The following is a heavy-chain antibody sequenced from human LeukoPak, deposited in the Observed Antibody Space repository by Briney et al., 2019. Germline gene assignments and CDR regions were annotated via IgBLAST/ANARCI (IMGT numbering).Heavy chain of an antibody. CDR3: ARDPLRFSEWMGYGMDV. Sequence: GGYLRLYCAASGFTFSRYRMNWVRQAPGKGLEWVSSISSISSYIYYAHSVKGRFTISRDNAKTSLYLQMSSLRAEYTAVYYCARDPLRFSEWMGYGMDVWGQGTTVTVSS. V-gene: IGHV3-21*01. CDR1: GFTFSRYR. CDR2: ISSISSYI. D-gene: IGHD3-3*01. J-gene: IGHJ6*02.